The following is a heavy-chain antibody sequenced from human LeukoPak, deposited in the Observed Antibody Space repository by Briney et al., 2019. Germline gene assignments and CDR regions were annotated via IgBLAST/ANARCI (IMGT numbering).Heavy chain of an antibody. V-gene: IGHV7-4-1*02. CDR3: ARLDLGQWLDGDLGGWFDP. J-gene: IGHJ5*02. Sequence: ASVKVSCKASGYTFTSYAMNWVRQAPGQGLEWMGWINANTGNPTYAQGFTGRFVFSLDTSVSTAYLQISSLKAEDTAVYYCARLDLGQWLDGDLGGWFDPWGQGTLVTVSS. CDR1: GYTFTSYA. CDR2: INANTGNP. D-gene: IGHD6-19*01.